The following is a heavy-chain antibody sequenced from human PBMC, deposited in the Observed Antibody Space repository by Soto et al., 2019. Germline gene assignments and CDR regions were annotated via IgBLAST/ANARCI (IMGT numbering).Heavy chain of an antibody. J-gene: IGHJ6*02. Sequence: SGPTLVNPTETLTLTCTGAGFSLSEANMGVSWIRQPPGKALEWLAHILSNDEEVYSTSLENRLTISKDTSKSQVVLTLTDIDPLDTATYYCVRLRGYCSGGSCYYHYYAMDVSGQATTLILTS. CDR3: VRLRGYCSGGSCYYHYYAMDV. D-gene: IGHD2-15*01. CDR1: GFSLSEANMG. CDR2: ILSNDEE. V-gene: IGHV2-26*01.